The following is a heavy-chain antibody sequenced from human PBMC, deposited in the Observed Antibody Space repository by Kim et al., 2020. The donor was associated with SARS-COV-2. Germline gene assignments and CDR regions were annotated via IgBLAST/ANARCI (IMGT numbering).Heavy chain of an antibody. CDR3: ARQHNCSSSYVAYYYY. J-gene: IGHJ6*03. D-gene: IGHD6-13*01. CDR2: IYSSRTT. Sequence: SETLSLTCTVSGCSISSSSYCWCWLRPPPRRGQGWIGSIYSSRTTYNTPPLKRRITSSVTTTKHHSPLQLSSVTAAATAVYYSARQHNCSSSYVAYYYY. V-gene: IGHV4-39*06. CDR1: GCSISSSSYC.